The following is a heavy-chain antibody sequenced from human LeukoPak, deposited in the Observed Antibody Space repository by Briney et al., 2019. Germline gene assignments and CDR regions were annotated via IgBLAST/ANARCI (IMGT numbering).Heavy chain of an antibody. CDR1: GGSFSGYY. CDR3: AYSSSWYQY. V-gene: IGHV4-34*01. J-gene: IGHJ4*02. Sequence: KPSETLSLTCAVYGGSFSGYYWSWIRQPPGKGLEWIGSIYYSGSTYYNPSLKSRVTISVDTSKNQFSLKLSSVTAADTAVYYCAYSSSWYQYWGQGTLVTVSS. D-gene: IGHD6-13*01. CDR2: IYYSGST.